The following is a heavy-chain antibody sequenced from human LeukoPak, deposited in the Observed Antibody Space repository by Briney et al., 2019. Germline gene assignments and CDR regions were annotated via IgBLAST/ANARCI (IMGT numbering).Heavy chain of an antibody. J-gene: IGHJ3*02. CDR1: GFTFRSYW. Sequence: PGGSLRLSCAASGFTFRSYWMHWVRLPPGKGLVWVSRIKSDGSSTSYADFVKGRFTISRDNAKNTLYLQMNSLRAEDTAVYYCARGDPTVTTMGSGGLDIWGQGTMVTVSS. V-gene: IGHV3-74*01. CDR2: IKSDGSST. CDR3: ARGDPTVTTMGSGGLDI. D-gene: IGHD4-17*01.